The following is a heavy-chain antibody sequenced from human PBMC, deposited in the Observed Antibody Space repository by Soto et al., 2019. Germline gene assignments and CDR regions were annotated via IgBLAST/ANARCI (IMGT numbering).Heavy chain of an antibody. J-gene: IGHJ4*02. Sequence: GGSLRLSCAASGFTFSSYAMSWVRQAPGKGLEWVSAISGSGGSTYYADSVKGRFTISRDNSKNTLYLQMNSLRAEDTAVYYCATYITIFGVVTLNYFDYWGQGTLVTVSS. CDR3: ATYITIFGVVTLNYFDY. CDR1: GFTFSSYA. D-gene: IGHD3-3*01. V-gene: IGHV3-23*01. CDR2: ISGSGGST.